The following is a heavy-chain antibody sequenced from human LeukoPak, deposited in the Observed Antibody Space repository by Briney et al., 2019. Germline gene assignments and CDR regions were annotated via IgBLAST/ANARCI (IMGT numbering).Heavy chain of an antibody. V-gene: IGHV3-11*03. D-gene: IGHD6-13*01. CDR3: ATDPPGAAAGYFDY. CDR2: ISSSSSYT. J-gene: IGHJ4*02. CDR1: GFTFSDYY. Sequence: PGGSLRLSCAASGFTFSDYYMSWIRQAPGKGLEWVSYISSSSSYTNYADSVKGRFTISRDNAKNSLYLQMNSLRAEDTAVYYCATDPPGAAAGYFDYWGQGTLVTVSS.